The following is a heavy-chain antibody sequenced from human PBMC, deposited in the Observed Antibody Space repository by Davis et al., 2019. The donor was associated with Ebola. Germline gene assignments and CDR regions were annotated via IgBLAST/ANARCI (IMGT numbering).Heavy chain of an antibody. Sequence: GESLKISCAASGFTFSSYAMSWVRQAPGKGLEWVSGISSSGGSTYYSDSVKGRFTISRDNSKNTLSLQMNSLRAEDTAVYYCAKADPQQYFDYWGQGTLVTVSS. J-gene: IGHJ4*02. CDR1: GFTFSSYA. CDR3: AKADPQQYFDY. V-gene: IGHV3-23*01. CDR2: ISSSGGST.